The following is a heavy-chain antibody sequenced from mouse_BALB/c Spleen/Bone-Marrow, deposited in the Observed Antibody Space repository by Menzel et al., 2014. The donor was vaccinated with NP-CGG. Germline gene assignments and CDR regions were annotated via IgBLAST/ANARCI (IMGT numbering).Heavy chain of an antibody. Sequence: DVQLVESGAELVKPGASVKLSCTASGFNIKDTYMHWVKQRPEQGLEWIGRIDPANGNAKYDPKFQGKATITADTSSNTAYLKLSSLTSEDTAVYYCARYRLGTYFDFWGQGTTLTVSS. CDR3: ARYRLGTYFDF. CDR2: IDPANGNA. D-gene: IGHD2-14*01. CDR1: GFNIKDTY. J-gene: IGHJ2*01. V-gene: IGHV14-3*02.